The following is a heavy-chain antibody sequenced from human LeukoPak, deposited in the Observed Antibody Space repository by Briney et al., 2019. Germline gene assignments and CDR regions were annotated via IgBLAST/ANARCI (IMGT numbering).Heavy chain of an antibody. CDR2: IYYSGST. V-gene: IGHV4-61*01. CDR1: GGSVSSGSYY. Sequence: SETLSLTCTVSGGSVSSGSYYWSWIRQPPGKGLEWIGYIYYSGSTNYNPSLKSRVTISVDTSKNQFSLKLSSVTAADTAVYYCARDYDSGGYYDYWGQGTLVTVSS. CDR3: ARDYDSGGYYDY. J-gene: IGHJ4*02. D-gene: IGHD3-22*01.